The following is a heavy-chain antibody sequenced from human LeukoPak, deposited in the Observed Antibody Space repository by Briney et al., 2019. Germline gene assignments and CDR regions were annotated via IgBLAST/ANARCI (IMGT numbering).Heavy chain of an antibody. J-gene: IGHJ4*02. D-gene: IGHD1-26*01. CDR1: GYTFNRFY. Sequence: GASVNVSCKASGYTFNRFYIHWVRQARGQGLEWMGIVNPSDGYTTYAQKFQGRVTMTRDMSTSTVYMELSSLTSDDTAMYFCARDISTFSGTFPGGDHWGQGTLVTVSS. CDR2: VNPSDGYT. CDR3: ARDISTFSGTFPGGDH. V-gene: IGHV1-46*02.